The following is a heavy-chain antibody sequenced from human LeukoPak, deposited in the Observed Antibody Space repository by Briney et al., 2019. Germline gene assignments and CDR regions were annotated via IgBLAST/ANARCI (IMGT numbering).Heavy chain of an antibody. D-gene: IGHD3-10*01. CDR2: ISAYNGNT. CDR1: GYTFTSYG. Sequence: GASVKVSCKASGYTFTSYGISWVRQAPGQGLEWMGWISAYNGNTNYAQKLQGRVTMTTDTSTSTAYMELRSLRSDDTAVYYCARVPSSWFGELFLDYWGQGTLVTVSS. CDR3: ARVPSSWFGELFLDY. J-gene: IGHJ4*02. V-gene: IGHV1-18*01.